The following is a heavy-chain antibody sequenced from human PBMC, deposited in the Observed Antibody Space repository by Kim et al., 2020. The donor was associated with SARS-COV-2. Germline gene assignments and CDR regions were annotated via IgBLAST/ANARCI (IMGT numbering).Heavy chain of an antibody. V-gene: IGHV3-15*01. CDR3: TTRGFKGELPSDY. J-gene: IGHJ4*02. D-gene: IGHD1-26*01. CDR1: GFTFSNAW. CDR2: IKSKTDGGTT. Sequence: GGSLRLSCAASGFTFSNAWMSWVRQAPGKGLEWVGRIKSKTDGGTTDYAAPVKGRFTISRNDSKNTLYLQMNSLKTEDTAVYYCTTRGFKGELPSDYWGQGTLVTVSS.